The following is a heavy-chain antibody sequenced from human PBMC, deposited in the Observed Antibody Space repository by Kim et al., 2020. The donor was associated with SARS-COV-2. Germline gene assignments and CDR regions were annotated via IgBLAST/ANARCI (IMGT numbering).Heavy chain of an antibody. J-gene: IGHJ5*02. CDR2: SSSCI. CDR3: AREGFDP. V-gene: IGHV3-21*01. Sequence: SSSCIYYAGSVKGRFTISRDNAKNSLYLQMNSLRAEDTAVYYCAREGFDPWGQGTLVTVSS.